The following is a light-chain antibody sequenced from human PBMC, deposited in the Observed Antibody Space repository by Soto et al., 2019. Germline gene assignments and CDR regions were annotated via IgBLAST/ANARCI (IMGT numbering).Light chain of an antibody. CDR2: DAS. J-gene: IGKJ4*01. CDR1: QGISNY. CDR3: QPYDNLPALT. V-gene: IGKV1-33*01. Sequence: DIQMTQSPSSLSASVGDRVTITCQASQGISNYLNWYQQKPGKAPKLLIYDASNLETGVPSRFSGSGSGTDCTLPISSLQHEDIATYYCQPYDNLPALTFGGGTKVEFK.